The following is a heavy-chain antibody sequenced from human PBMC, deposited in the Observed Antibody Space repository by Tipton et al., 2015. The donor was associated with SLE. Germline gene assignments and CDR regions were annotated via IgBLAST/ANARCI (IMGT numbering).Heavy chain of an antibody. J-gene: IGHJ6*03. V-gene: IGHV1-2*02. CDR3: TRDRNMDV. CDR1: GYTFTDYY. CDR2: INSNSGGT. Sequence: LVQSGAEVKETGASVKVSCKASGYTFTDYYMHWVRQGPGQGLEWMGWINSNSGGTNYAQNFQGRVTMTRDTAISTAYMELSRLTSDDTAVYYCTRDRNMDVWGKGTTVTVSS.